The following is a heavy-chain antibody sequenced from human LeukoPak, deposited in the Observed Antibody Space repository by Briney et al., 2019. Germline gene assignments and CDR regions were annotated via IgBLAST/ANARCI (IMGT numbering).Heavy chain of an antibody. CDR3: ARGLGDDILAL. V-gene: IGHV4-30-2*01. J-gene: IGHJ4*02. D-gene: IGHD3-9*01. CDR2: IYHSGST. CDR1: GGSISSGGYY. Sequence: SETLSLTCTVSGGSISSGGYYWSWIRQPPGKGLEWIGYIYHSGSTYYNPFLKSRVTISVDRSKNQFSLKLSSVTAADTAVYYCARGLGDDILALWGQGTLVTVSS.